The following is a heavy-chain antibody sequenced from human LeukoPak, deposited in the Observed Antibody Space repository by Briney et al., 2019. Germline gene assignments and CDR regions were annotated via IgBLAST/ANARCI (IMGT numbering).Heavy chain of an antibody. D-gene: IGHD6-13*01. V-gene: IGHV4-34*01. Sequence: SETLSLTCAVYGGSFSGYYWSWIRQPPGKGLEWIGEINHSGSTNYNPSLKSRVTISVDTSKNQFSLKLSSVTAADTAVYYCARDSGYSSSWYPDAFDIWGQGTMVTVSS. J-gene: IGHJ3*02. CDR1: GGSFSGYY. CDR2: INHSGST. CDR3: ARDSGYSSSWYPDAFDI.